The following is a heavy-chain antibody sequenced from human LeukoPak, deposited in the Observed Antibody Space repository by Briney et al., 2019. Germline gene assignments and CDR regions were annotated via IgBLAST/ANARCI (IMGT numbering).Heavy chain of an antibody. CDR2: IRYDGSNK. CDR1: GFTFSSHG. CDR3: AKGGRLWFGEFDY. V-gene: IGHV3-30*02. Sequence: GGSLRLSCAASGFTFSSHGMHWVRQAPGKGLEWVAFIRYDGSNKYYADSVKGRFTISRDNSKNTLYLQMNSLRAEDTAVYYCAKGGRLWFGEFDYWGQGTLVTVSS. J-gene: IGHJ4*02. D-gene: IGHD3-10*01.